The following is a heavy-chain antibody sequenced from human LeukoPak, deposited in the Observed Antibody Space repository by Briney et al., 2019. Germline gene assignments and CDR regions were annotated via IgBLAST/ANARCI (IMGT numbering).Heavy chain of an antibody. D-gene: IGHD6-13*01. J-gene: IGHJ4*02. CDR1: GFTFINYG. V-gene: IGHV3-33*01. Sequence: GGSLRLSCAASGFTFINYGMHWVRQAPGKGLEWVAVIWYDGSNKYYADSVKGRFTISRDNSKNTLYLQMNSLRAEDTAVYYCARVYSSSWYGAFDYWGQGTLVTVSS. CDR2: IWYDGSNK. CDR3: ARVYSSSWYGAFDY.